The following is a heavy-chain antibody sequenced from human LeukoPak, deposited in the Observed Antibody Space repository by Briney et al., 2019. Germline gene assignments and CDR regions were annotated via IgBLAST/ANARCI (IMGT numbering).Heavy chain of an antibody. D-gene: IGHD3-10*01. Sequence: SETPSLTCAVYGGSFSGYYWSWIRQPPGKGLEWIGEINHSGSTNYNPSLKSRVAISVDTSKNQFSLKLSSVTAADTAVYYCARRKISYAFDIWGQGTMVTVSS. CDR2: INHSGST. J-gene: IGHJ3*02. V-gene: IGHV4-34*01. CDR1: GGSFSGYY. CDR3: ARRKISYAFDI.